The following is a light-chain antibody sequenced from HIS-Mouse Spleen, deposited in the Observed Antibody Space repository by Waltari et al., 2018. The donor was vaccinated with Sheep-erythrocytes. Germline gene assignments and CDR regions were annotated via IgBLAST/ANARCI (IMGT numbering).Light chain of an antibody. CDR2: QDS. CDR1: KVGDKY. V-gene: IGLV3-1*01. J-gene: IGLJ1*01. Sequence: SCELTQPPSVSVSPGQTASITCSGDKVGDKYACWYQQKPGQSPVLVIYQDSKRPSGIPERFSGSNSGNTATLTISGTQAMDEADYYCQAWDSSTYVFGTGTKVTVL. CDR3: QAWDSSTYV.